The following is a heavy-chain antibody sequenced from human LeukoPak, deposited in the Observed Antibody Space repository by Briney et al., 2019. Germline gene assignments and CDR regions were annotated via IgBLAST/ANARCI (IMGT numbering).Heavy chain of an antibody. CDR3: AKDLGTKYCIDY. Sequence: GGPLRLSCVTSGFTFRSSAMHWVRQAPGRGLEWIAFISWDGAVIYYADSVKGRFTISRDTSKRTVSLQVDSLRAEDTAVYYCAKDLGTKYCIDYWGQGALVTVSS. J-gene: IGHJ4*02. CDR2: ISWDGAVI. V-gene: IGHV3-30*18. D-gene: IGHD2-8*02. CDR1: GFTFRSSA.